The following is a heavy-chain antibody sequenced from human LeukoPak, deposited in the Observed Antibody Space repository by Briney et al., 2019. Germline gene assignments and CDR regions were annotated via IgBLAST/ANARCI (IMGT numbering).Heavy chain of an antibody. CDR3: ARALAQVYYDSVDWFDP. V-gene: IGHV1-2*02. Sequence: GASVKVSCKASGYTFTGYYMHWVRQAPGQGLEWMGWINPNSGGTNYAQKFQGRVTMTRDTSISTAYMELSRLRSDDTAVYYCARALAQVYYDSVDWFDPWGQGTLVTVSS. D-gene: IGHD3-22*01. CDR2: INPNSGGT. CDR1: GYTFTGYY. J-gene: IGHJ5*02.